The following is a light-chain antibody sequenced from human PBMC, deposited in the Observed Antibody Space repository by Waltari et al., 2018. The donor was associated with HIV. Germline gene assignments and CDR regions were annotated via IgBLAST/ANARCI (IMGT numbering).Light chain of an antibody. V-gene: IGKV1-39*01. CDR2: GAS. J-gene: IGKJ2*01. CDR3: QQSYRTPYT. Sequence: DIQMTQSPSSLSASVEDRVTITCRASQSISNSLNWYQQKPGKAPKLLIYGASSLQSGVPSRFSGSGSGTDFTLTISSLQPEDVATYYCQQSYRTPYTFGQGTKLEIK. CDR1: QSISNS.